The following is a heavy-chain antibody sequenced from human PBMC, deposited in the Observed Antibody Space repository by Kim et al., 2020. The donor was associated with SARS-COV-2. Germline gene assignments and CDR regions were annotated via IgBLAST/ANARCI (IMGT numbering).Heavy chain of an antibody. Sequence: GESLKISCKGSGYGFTSYWIGWVRQMPGKGLEWMGIIYPGDSDTRYSPSFQGQVTISADKSISTAYLQWSSLKASDTAMYYCARLGNMVRGVMLPYYGMDVWGQGTTVTVSS. CDR1: GYGFTSYW. D-gene: IGHD3-10*01. V-gene: IGHV5-51*01. CDR3: ARLGNMVRGVMLPYYGMDV. J-gene: IGHJ6*02. CDR2: IYPGDSDT.